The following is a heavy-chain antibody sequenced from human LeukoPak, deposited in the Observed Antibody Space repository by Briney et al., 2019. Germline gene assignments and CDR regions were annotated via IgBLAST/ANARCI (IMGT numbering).Heavy chain of an antibody. V-gene: IGHV3-30*18. CDR2: ISYDGSNK. J-gene: IGHJ3*02. Sequence: GRALSLSRAASGFTFSSYGMHWVRQAPGKGLEGVAVISYDGSNKYYADSVKGRFTISRDNSKNTLYLQINSQRAEDTAVYYCAKGLLWFGEIDAFDIWGQGTMVTVSS. CDR1: GFTFSSYG. D-gene: IGHD3-10*01. CDR3: AKGLLWFGEIDAFDI.